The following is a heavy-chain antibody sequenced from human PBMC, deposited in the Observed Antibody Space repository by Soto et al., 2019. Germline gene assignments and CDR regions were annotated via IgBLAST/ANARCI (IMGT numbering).Heavy chain of an antibody. CDR3: ARDSKTTGTTYYYYYMDV. Sequence: GASVQVSCKATGYTFTSYYMHWVRQAPGQGLEWMGIINPSGGSTSYAQKFQGRVTMTRDTSTSTVYMELSSLRSEDTAVYYCARDSKTTGTTYYYYYMDVWGKGTTVTVSS. D-gene: IGHD1-7*01. V-gene: IGHV1-46*03. J-gene: IGHJ6*03. CDR2: INPSGGST. CDR1: GYTFTSYY.